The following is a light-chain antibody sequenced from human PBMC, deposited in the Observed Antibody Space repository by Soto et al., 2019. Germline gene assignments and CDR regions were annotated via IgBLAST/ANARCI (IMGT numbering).Light chain of an antibody. J-gene: IGLJ1*01. CDR1: SSDVGGYDH. CDR3: SSDAGNYNYV. CDR2: EVT. V-gene: IGLV2-8*01. Sequence: QSVLTQPPSASGSPGQSVTIPCTGTSSDVGGYDHVSWYQQHPGKAPKLTIYEVTKRPAGVPDRFSGSKSGNTASLTVSGLQAEDEADYFCSSDAGNYNYVFGTGTKVTVL.